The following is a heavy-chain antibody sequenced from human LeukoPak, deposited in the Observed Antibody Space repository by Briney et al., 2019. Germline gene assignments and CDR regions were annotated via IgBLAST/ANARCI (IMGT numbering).Heavy chain of an antibody. V-gene: IGHV3-33*01. CDR1: GFTFSSYA. D-gene: IGHD2-15*01. CDR3: ARGAYCSGGRCPGAFDI. Sequence: SGRSLRLSCAASGFTFSSYAMYWVRQAPGKGLEWVTVIWYDGSNKYYADSVKGRFTISRDNSKNTLYLQMNSLRADDTAVYYCARGAYCSGGRCPGAFDIWGQGTMVTVSS. J-gene: IGHJ3*02. CDR2: IWYDGSNK.